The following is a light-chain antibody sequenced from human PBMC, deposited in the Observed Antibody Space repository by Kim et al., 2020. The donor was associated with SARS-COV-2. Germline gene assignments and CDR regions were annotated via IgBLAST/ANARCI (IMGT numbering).Light chain of an antibody. J-gene: IGKJ4*01. CDR2: DAS. V-gene: IGKV3-20*01. Sequence: PGTLSLSQGESATLSCGASESVNSNLAWYQQKVGQAPRLLIYDASRRATGIPDRVSGSGYGTDFTLIINRVEPEDSAVYFCQQYGDLPTFGGGTKVDIK. CDR3: QQYGDLPT. CDR1: ESVNSN.